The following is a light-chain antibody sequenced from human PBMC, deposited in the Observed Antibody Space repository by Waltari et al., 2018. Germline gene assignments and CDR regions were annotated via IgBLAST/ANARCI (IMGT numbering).Light chain of an antibody. CDR1: ALPNQY. CDR3: QSTDSSSTFYV. J-gene: IGLJ1*01. Sequence: SYELTQPPSVSVFPGQTARITCSGDALPNQYVYWYQQRPGQAPLLVTYKDTERPSGSPERFSGSTAGKTVTLTITGVQAEDEADYYCQSTDSSSTFYVFGPGTKVTVL. V-gene: IGLV3-25*03. CDR2: KDT.